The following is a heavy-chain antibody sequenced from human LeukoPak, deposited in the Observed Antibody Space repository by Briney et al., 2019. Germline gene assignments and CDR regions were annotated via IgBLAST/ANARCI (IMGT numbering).Heavy chain of an antibody. CDR3: AREGDCSGGSCYSMRYYFDY. D-gene: IGHD2-15*01. CDR2: ISAYNGNT. V-gene: IGHV1-18*01. CDR1: GYTFTSYG. J-gene: IGHJ4*02. Sequence: GASVKASCKASGYTFTSYGISWVRQAPGQGLEWMGWISAYNGNTNYAQKFQDRVTMTRDTSSSTVYMELSSLRSEDTAVYYCAREGDCSGGSCYSMRYYFDYWGQGTLVTVSS.